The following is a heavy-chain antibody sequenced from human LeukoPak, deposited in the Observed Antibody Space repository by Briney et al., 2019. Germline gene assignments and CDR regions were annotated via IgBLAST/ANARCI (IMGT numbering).Heavy chain of an antibody. CDR3: ARDGYYDSMDAFDI. CDR1: RYTLTELS. CDR2: FDPEDGET. D-gene: IGHD3-22*01. J-gene: IGHJ3*02. V-gene: IGHV1-24*01. Sequence: ASVKVSCKVSRYTLTELSMHWVRQAPGKGLEWMGGFDPEDGETIYAQKFQGRVTMTEDTSTDTAYMELSSLRSEDTAVYYCARDGYYDSMDAFDIWGQGTMVTVSS.